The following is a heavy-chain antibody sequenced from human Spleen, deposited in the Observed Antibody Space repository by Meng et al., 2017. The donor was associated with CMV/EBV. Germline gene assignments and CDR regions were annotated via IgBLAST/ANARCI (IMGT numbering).Heavy chain of an antibody. CDR3: AGDHTRGATGYFDY. Sequence: SVKVSCKASGSTFSSYAISWVRQAPGQGVEWMGGIIPILGIANYAQKFQGRVTITADKSTSTAYMELSSLTSEDTAVYYCAGDHTRGATGYFDYWGPGTLVTVSS. J-gene: IGHJ4*02. V-gene: IGHV1-69*10. CDR2: IIPILGIA. D-gene: IGHD1-26*01. CDR1: GSTFSSYA.